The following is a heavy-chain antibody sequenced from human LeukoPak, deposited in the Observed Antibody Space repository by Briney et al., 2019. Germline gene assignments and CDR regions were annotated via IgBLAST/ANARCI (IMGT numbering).Heavy chain of an antibody. CDR2: ISAYNGNT. D-gene: IGHD3-22*01. CDR1: GYTFTSYG. Sequence: GASVKVSCMASGYTFTSYGISWVRQAPGQGLEWMGWISAYNGNTNYAQKLQGRVTMTTDTSTSTGYMELRSLRSDDTAVYYCARSRLGYYYYGSRAFDIWGQGTMVTVSS. CDR3: ARSRLGYYYYGSRAFDI. V-gene: IGHV1-18*01. J-gene: IGHJ3*02.